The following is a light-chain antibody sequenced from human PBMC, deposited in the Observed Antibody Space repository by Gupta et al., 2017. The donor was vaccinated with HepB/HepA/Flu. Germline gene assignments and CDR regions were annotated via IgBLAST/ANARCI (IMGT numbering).Light chain of an antibody. V-gene: IGKV1-39*01. CDR3: QQRDSTLWT. Sequence: DIQMTQSPSSLSASVGDRITITCRASQSISTFLNWYQQKPGKAPKLLIYAASTLQSGVPSRFSGSGSGTDFTLRISRLQPEDSASYYCQQRDSTLWTFGQGTKVEIK. CDR2: AAS. CDR1: QSISTF. J-gene: IGKJ1*01.